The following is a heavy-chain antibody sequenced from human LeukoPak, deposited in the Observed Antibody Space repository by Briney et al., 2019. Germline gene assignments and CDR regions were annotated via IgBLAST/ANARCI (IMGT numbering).Heavy chain of an antibody. CDR3: ARDPGSIDQLPSDY. CDR1: GFTFSSYW. J-gene: IGHJ4*02. D-gene: IGHD2-2*01. V-gene: IGHV3-7*01. Sequence: GGSLRLSCAASGFTFSSYWMSWVRQAPGKGLEWVANIKQDGSEKYYVDSVKGRFTISRDNAKNSLYLQMNSLRAEDTAVYYCARDPGSIDQLPSDYWGQGTLVTVSS. CDR2: IKQDGSEK.